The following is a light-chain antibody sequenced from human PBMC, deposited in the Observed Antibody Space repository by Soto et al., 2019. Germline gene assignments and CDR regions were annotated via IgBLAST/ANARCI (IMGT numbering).Light chain of an antibody. CDR2: EAS. CDR1: QSIGDT. V-gene: IGKV3D-11*03. Sequence: EIVMPPSQATLSVSPGGRSKLYFRASQSIGDTLAWYQQKPGQAPRLLIYEASRRATGIPARFSVVWSGTVVTLTISRLEPEECAVDYGQQRSNWPWTVGQCTKVDLK. CDR3: QQRSNWPWT. J-gene: IGKJ1*01.